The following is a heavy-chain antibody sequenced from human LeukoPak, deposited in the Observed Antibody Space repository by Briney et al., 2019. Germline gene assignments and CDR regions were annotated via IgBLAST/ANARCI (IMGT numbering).Heavy chain of an antibody. J-gene: IGHJ4*02. CDR1: GFTVSSNY. CDR3: AKGSGNGYGSGPFDY. D-gene: IGHD3-10*01. CDR2: IYSGGST. V-gene: IGHV3-53*01. Sequence: QSGGSLRLSCAASGFTVSSNYMSWVPHAPGKGLEWVSVIYSGGSTYYADYVKGRFTISRDNSKNTLYLQMNSLRAEDTAIYFCAKGSGNGYGSGPFDYWGQGTLVTVSS.